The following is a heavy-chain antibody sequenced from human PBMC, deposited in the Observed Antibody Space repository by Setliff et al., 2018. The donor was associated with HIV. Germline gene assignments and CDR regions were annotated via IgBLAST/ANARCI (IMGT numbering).Heavy chain of an antibody. CDR3: ARAPPRFGGSWGSYYYMDV. Sequence: PGESLKISCAASGFTFSRRDLHWVRQAPGKGLEWVSAIGTAGDIYYSDSVKGRFSVSRDNAKSSLYLQMNSLRAGDTGVYYCARAPPRFGGSWGSYYYMDVWGKGTTVTVSS. CDR2: IGTAGDI. D-gene: IGHD2-15*01. J-gene: IGHJ6*03. CDR1: GFTFSRRD. V-gene: IGHV3-13*01.